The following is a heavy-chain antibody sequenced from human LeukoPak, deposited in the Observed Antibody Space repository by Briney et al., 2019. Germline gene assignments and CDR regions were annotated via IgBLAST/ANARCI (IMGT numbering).Heavy chain of an antibody. CDR1: GFTFSSYN. D-gene: IGHD6-13*01. CDR2: ITSSSSII. CDR3: AKARSSSWYGDFDY. Sequence: GGSLRLSCAASGFTFSSYNMNWVRQAPGKGLEWVSYITSSSSIIYYGDSVKGRFTISRDNAKNSLYLQMNSLRAEDTALYYCAKARSSSWYGDFDYWAREPWSPSPQ. V-gene: IGHV3-48*04. J-gene: IGHJ4*02.